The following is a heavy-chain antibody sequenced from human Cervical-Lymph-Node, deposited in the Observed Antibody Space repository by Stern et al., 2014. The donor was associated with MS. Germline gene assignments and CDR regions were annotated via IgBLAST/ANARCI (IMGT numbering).Heavy chain of an antibody. D-gene: IGHD3-9*01. V-gene: IGHV1-69*09. CDR3: ARPTSPYYDILTGPTSDYYYYGMDV. CDR2: IIPILGIA. Sequence: VQLVESGAEVKKPGSSVKVSCKASGGTFSSYAISWVRQAPGQGLEWMGRIIPILGIANYAQKFQGRVTITADKSTSTAYMELSSLRSEDTAVYYCARPTSPYYDILTGPTSDYYYYGMDVWGQGTTVTVSS. J-gene: IGHJ6*02. CDR1: GGTFSSYA.